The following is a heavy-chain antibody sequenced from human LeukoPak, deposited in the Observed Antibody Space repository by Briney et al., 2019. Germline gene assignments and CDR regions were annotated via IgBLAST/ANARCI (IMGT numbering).Heavy chain of an antibody. CDR3: ARPDGRGTQGVLDY. CDR1: GFTFSSYG. Sequence: PGGSLRLSCAASGFTFSSYGMHWVRQAPGKGLEWVAVIWYDGSNKYYADSVKGRFTISRDNSKNTLYLQMNSPRAEDTAVYYCARPDGRGTQGVLDYWGQGTLVTVSS. D-gene: IGHD1-14*01. V-gene: IGHV3-33*01. J-gene: IGHJ4*02. CDR2: IWYDGSNK.